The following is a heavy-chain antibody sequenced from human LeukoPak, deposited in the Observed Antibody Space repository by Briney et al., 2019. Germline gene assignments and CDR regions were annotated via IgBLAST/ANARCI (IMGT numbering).Heavy chain of an antibody. CDR2: IRDSGTT. CDR1: GFTFSTYP. V-gene: IGHV3-48*01. D-gene: IGHD2-21*02. CDR3: ARDHDFAFDN. J-gene: IGHJ4*02. Sequence: GGSLRLSCAASGFTFSTYPMNWVRQAPGKGLEWISHIRDSGTTDYADSVKGRFTISRDNAKSSLYLQLSSLRAEDTAVYYCARDHDFAFDNWGQGTLVTVSS.